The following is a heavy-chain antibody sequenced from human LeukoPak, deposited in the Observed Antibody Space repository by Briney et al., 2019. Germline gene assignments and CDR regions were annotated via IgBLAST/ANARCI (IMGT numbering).Heavy chain of an antibody. V-gene: IGHV5-51*01. CDR3: ARHYHYDILTGYTNWFDP. J-gene: IGHJ5*02. Sequence: GESLKISCKGSGYSCTSYLIGWGRPMPGKVLEWMGIIYPGDSDTRYSPSFQGQVTVSADKSISTAYLQWSSLKASDTAMYYCARHYHYDILTGYTNWFDPWGQGTLVTVSS. D-gene: IGHD3-9*01. CDR1: GYSCTSYL. CDR2: IYPGDSDT.